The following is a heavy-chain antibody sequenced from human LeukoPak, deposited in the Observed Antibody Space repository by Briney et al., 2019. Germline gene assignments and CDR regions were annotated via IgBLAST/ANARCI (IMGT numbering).Heavy chain of an antibody. D-gene: IGHD6-13*01. CDR2: IYYSGST. Sequence: PSETLSLTCTVSGGSISSYYWSWIRQPPGKGLEWIGYIYYSGSTNYNPSLKSRVTISVDTSKNQFSLKLSSVTAADTAVSYCARGFFDSSRPIDYWGQGTLVTVSS. V-gene: IGHV4-59*08. CDR3: ARGFFDSSRPIDY. CDR1: GGSISSYY. J-gene: IGHJ4*02.